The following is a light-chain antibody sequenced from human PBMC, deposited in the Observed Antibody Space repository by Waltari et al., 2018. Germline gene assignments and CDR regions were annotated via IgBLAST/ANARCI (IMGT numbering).Light chain of an antibody. Sequence: QSALTQPASVSGSPGQSITISCTGTSSDVGHFNLVSWYQQHPGKVPKPIIYEVSKRPSGVSNHFSGSKSGNTASLTISGLRAEDEADYYCCSYAGSRTYVFGTGTKVTVL. CDR1: SSDVGHFNL. J-gene: IGLJ1*01. V-gene: IGLV2-23*02. CDR3: CSYAGSRTYV. CDR2: EVS.